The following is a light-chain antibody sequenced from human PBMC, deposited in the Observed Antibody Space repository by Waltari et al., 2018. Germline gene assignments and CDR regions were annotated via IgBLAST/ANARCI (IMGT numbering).Light chain of an antibody. Sequence: EMVMTQSPASLSVSPGDRVTLSCRASQSIGSNLAWYQKRPGQAPRLLIYGASTRAIGIPDRYTGSASGTEFTLTISSLQSEDFAVYYCQQYNNWPPGCTFGQGTKLEIK. CDR1: QSIGSN. CDR3: QQYNNWPPGCT. CDR2: GAS. J-gene: IGKJ2*02. V-gene: IGKV3-15*01.